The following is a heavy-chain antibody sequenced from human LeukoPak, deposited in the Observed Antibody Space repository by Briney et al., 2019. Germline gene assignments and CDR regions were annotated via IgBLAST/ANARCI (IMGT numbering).Heavy chain of an antibody. V-gene: IGHV3-9*01. CDR1: GFPFDDYA. CDR2: ISWNSGSI. CDR3: AKATIPPYCSGGSCYPYYFDY. J-gene: IGHJ4*02. Sequence: SLRLSFAASGFPFDDYAMHWVRPAPGKGLEWDSGISWNSGSIGYADSVKGRFTISRDNAKNSLYLQMNSLRAEDTALYYCAKATIPPYCSGGSCYPYYFDYWGQGTLVTVSS. D-gene: IGHD2-15*01.